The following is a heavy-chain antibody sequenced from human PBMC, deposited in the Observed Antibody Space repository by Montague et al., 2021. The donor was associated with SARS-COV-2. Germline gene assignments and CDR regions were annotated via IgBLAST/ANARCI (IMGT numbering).Heavy chain of an antibody. Sequence: SETLSLTCTVSGGSISGYYWSWFRQSAGKGLEWIGRIYNSGSTSYNPSLKSRVTMSVDTSKNQSSLNLSPVTAADTAVYYCVRDQGRSKWNYPDYWGQGTLVTVSS. V-gene: IGHV4-4*07. CDR1: GGSISGYY. CDR3: VRDQGRSKWNYPDY. J-gene: IGHJ4*02. CDR2: IYNSGST. D-gene: IGHD3-10*01.